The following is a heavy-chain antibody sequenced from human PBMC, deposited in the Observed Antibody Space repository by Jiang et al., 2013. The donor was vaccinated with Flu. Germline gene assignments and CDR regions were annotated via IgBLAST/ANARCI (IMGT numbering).Heavy chain of an antibody. J-gene: IGHJ4*02. CDR1: GGSISSSAYY. CDR2: ISYTGST. V-gene: IGHV4-31*03. CDR3: ARDVGGYYFDY. D-gene: IGHD4-23*01. Sequence: SGPGLVKPSQTLSLTCTVSGGSISSSAYYWSWIRQHPGKGLEWVGYISYTGSTYYNPSLKSRLSILVNTSKNQFSLKLTSVTAADTAVYYCARDVGGYYFDYWGPGNPGHRLL.